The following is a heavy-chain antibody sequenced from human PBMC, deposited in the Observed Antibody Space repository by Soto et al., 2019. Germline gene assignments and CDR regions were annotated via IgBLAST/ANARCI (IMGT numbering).Heavy chain of an antibody. V-gene: IGHV3-7*01. J-gene: IGHJ4*02. CDR1: GFTFSTYS. D-gene: IGHD2-15*01. CDR3: ARHRAEDSSITRYFDY. Sequence: PSETLSLSCAASGFTFSTYSMTWVRQAPGRGLEWVANIKQDGIEKYYVDSVRGRFTISRDNAKNSLYLQMISLRAEDTAVYYCARHRAEDSSITRYFDYWGQGILVTVSS. CDR2: IKQDGIEK.